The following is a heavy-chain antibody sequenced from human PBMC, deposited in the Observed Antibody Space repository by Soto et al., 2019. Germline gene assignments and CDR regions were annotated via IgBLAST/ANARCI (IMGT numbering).Heavy chain of an antibody. V-gene: IGHV4-30-2*01. CDR1: GGPISSGGYS. CDR3: ARVPDY. CDR2: IYHGGST. Sequence: QLQLRESGSGLVKPSQTLSLTCAVSGGPISSGGYSWSWIRQPPGKGLEWIGYIYHGGSTYYNPSLKSRVTISVDRSKNQFSLKLSSVTAADTAVYYCARVPDYWGQGTLVTVSS. J-gene: IGHJ4*02.